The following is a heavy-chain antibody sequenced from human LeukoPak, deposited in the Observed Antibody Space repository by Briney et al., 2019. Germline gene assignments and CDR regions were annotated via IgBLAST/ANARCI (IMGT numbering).Heavy chain of an antibody. D-gene: IGHD3-3*01. CDR3: ARIGDFWSGYRDYFDY. J-gene: IGHJ4*02. CDR1: GFTFSSYS. Sequence: GGSLGLSCAASGFTFSSYSMNWVRQAPGKGLEWVSSISSSSSYIYYADSVKGRFTISRDNAKNSLYLQMNSLRAEDTAVYYCARIGDFWSGYRDYFDYWGQGTLVTVSS. V-gene: IGHV3-21*01. CDR2: ISSSSSYI.